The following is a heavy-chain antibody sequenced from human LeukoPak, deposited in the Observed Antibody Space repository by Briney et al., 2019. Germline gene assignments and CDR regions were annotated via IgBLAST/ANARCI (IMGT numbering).Heavy chain of an antibody. CDR2: INQDGSKT. J-gene: IGHJ4*02. CDR1: GFTFSTYW. D-gene: IGHD3-9*01. Sequence: GGSLRLSCAASGFTFSTYWMSWVRQAPGKGLEWVPNINQDGSKTYYVDSVKGQFAISRDNSRNSLYLQINTLGAEDTAVYYCASPRYFDTTGFYDWGQGTLVTVSS. CDR3: ASPRYFDTTGFYD. V-gene: IGHV3-7*01.